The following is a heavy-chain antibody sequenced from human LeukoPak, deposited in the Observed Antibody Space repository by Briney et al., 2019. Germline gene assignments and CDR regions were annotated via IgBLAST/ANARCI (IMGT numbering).Heavy chain of an antibody. CDR2: ISSSSSYI. D-gene: IGHD1-1*01. J-gene: IGHJ6*03. V-gene: IGHV3-21*01. CDR1: GFTFSSYS. CDR3: ARDPFSPSTGPGMDV. Sequence: GGSLRLSCAASGFTFSSYSMNWVRQAPGKGLEWVSSISSSSSYIYYADSVKGRFTISRDNAKNSLYLQMNSLRAEDTAVYYCARDPFSPSTGPGMDVWGKGTTVTVSS.